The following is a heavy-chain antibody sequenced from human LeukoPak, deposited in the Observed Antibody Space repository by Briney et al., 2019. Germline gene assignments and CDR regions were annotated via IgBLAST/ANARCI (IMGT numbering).Heavy chain of an antibody. D-gene: IGHD4-17*01. V-gene: IGHV3-30*18. CDR2: ISYDGSNK. J-gene: IGHJ4*02. Sequence: GGSLRLSCAASGFTFSSYGMHWVRQAPGKGLEWVAVISYDGSNKYYADSVKGRFTISRDNSKNTLYLQMNSLRAKDTAVYYCAKGDGDYGYWGQGTLVTVSS. CDR1: GFTFSSYG. CDR3: AKGDGDYGY.